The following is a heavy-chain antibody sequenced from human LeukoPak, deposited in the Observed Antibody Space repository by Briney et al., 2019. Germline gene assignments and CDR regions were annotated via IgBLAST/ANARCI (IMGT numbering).Heavy chain of an antibody. D-gene: IGHD3-3*01. CDR3: GRYDHPVITPIDT. Sequence: SETLSLTCTVSGGSISSSSYYWGWIRQPPGTGLEWIGSIYSGGNTYYNSSLKSRVTISVDASKNQCSLRLSSVTAADTAVYFCGRYDHPVITPIDTWGQGTLVTVSS. V-gene: IGHV4-39*01. CDR2: IYSGGNT. J-gene: IGHJ5*02. CDR1: GGSISSSSYY.